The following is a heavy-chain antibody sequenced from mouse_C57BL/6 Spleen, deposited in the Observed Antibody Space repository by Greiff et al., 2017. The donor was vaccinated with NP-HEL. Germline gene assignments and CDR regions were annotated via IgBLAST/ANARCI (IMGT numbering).Heavy chain of an antibody. J-gene: IGHJ3*01. V-gene: IGHV1-26*01. CDR2: INPNNGGT. D-gene: IGHD2-2*01. CDR3: ARGGSTMVTTRFAY. CDR1: GYTFTDYY. Sequence: EVQLQQSGPELVKPGASVKISCKASGYTFTDYYMNWVKQSHGKSLEWIGDINPNNGGTSYNQKFKGKATLTVDKSSSTAYMELRSLTSEDSAVYYCARGGSTMVTTRFAYWGQGTLVTVSA.